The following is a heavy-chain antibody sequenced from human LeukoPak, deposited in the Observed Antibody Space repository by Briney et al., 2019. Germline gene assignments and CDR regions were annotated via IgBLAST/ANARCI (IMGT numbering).Heavy chain of an antibody. Sequence: SVKVSCKASGGTFSSYAISWVRQAPGQGLEWMGGIIPIFGTANYAQKFQGRVTITADESTSTAYMELSSLRSEDTAVYYCARSDYSNYGWFDPWGQGTLVTVSS. CDR1: GGTFSSYA. D-gene: IGHD4-11*01. CDR3: ARSDYSNYGWFDP. V-gene: IGHV1-69*13. CDR2: IIPIFGTA. J-gene: IGHJ5*02.